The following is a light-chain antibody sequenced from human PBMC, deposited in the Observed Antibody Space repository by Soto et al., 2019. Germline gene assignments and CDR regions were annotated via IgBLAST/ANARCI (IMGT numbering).Light chain of an antibody. J-gene: IGKJ2*01. V-gene: IGKV3-20*01. CDR3: QQYGSSPRT. Sequence: EIVLTQSPRTLSLSPGERAPLSCRASQSVSSSYLAWYQQKPGQAPRLLICGASSRATGIPDRFSGSGSGTDFTLTISRLEPEDFAVYYCQQYGSSPRTFGQGTKLEIK. CDR1: QSVSSSY. CDR2: GAS.